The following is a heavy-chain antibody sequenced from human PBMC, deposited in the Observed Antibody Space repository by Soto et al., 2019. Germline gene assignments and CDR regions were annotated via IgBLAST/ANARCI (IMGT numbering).Heavy chain of an antibody. CDR3: ARGFRGVAKPTNQKQGYYYYYYMDV. CDR1: GGSISSYY. V-gene: IGHV4-59*01. D-gene: IGHD3-10*01. J-gene: IGHJ6*03. Sequence: SETLSLTCTVSGGSISSYYWSWIRQPPGKGLEWIGYIYYSGSTNYNPSLKSRVTISVDTSKNQFSLKLSSVTAADTAVYYCARGFRGVAKPTNQKQGYYYYYYMDVWGKGTTVTVSS. CDR2: IYYSGST.